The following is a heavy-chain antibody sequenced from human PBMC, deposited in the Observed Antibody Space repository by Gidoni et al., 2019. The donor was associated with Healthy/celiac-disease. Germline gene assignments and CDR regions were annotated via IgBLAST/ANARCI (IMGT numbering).Heavy chain of an antibody. V-gene: IGHV3-7*03. J-gene: IGHJ4*02. CDR2: IKQDGSEK. CDR3: ASFRFYDFWSGSTAPSFDY. CDR1: GFPFSSYG. Sequence: EVQLVESGGGFVQPGGSLRLSCAASGFPFSSYGMSWVRQAPGKGLEWVANIKQDGSEKYYVDSVKGRFTISRDNAKNSLYLQMNSLRAEDTAVYYCASFRFYDFWSGSTAPSFDYWGQGTLVTVSS. D-gene: IGHD3-3*01.